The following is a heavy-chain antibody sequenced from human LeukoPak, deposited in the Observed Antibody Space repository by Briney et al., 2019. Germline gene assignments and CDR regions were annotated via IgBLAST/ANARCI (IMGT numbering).Heavy chain of an antibody. CDR1: GYTFTSYA. CDR3: ARLRRYYGSGSYYNPYYYYYGMDV. D-gene: IGHD3-10*01. J-gene: IGHJ6*02. CDR2: INAGNGNT. Sequence: GASVKVSCKASGYTFTSYAMHWVRQAPGQRLEWMGWINAGNGNTKYSQKFQGRVTITRDTSASTAYMELGSLRSEDTAVYYCARLRRYYGSGSYYNPYYYYYGMDVWGQGTTVTVSS. V-gene: IGHV1-3*01.